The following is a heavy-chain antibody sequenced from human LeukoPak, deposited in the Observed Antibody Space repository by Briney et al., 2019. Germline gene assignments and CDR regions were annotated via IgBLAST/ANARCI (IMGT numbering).Heavy chain of an antibody. CDR2: MNPNSGNT. D-gene: IGHD1-14*01. CDR3: ARAGRKAGAFDI. Sequence: GASVKVSCKASGYTFTSYDINWVRQAPGQGLEWMGWMNPNSGNTGYAQKFQGRVTITRNTSISKAYMELSSLRSEDTAVYYCARAGRKAGAFDIWGQGTMVTVSS. J-gene: IGHJ3*02. CDR1: GYTFTSYD. V-gene: IGHV1-8*03.